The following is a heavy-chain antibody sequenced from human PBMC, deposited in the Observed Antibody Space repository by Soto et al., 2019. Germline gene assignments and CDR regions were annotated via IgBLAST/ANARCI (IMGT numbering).Heavy chain of an antibody. D-gene: IGHD3-10*01. CDR2: IYSGGST. J-gene: IGHJ6*02. Sequence: GGSLRLSCTASGFNVGSNYMSWVRQAPGKGLEWVSVIYSGGSTYYADSVKGRFTISRDNSKNTLYLQMNSLRAEDTAVYYCARDMVRGMDVWGQGTTVTVSS. CDR3: ARDMVRGMDV. CDR1: GFNVGSNY. V-gene: IGHV3-53*01.